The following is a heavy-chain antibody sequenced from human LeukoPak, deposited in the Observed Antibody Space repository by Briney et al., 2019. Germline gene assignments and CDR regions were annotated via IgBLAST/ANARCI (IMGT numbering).Heavy chain of an antibody. Sequence: ASVKVSCKASGYTFANFGITWVRQAPGQGLEWMGWISVYNGNTNYARNLQGRVTLTTDTSTSTAYMELRSLGSDDTALYYCARTCSSSSCYMVHWGQGTLVTVSS. CDR2: ISVYNGNT. D-gene: IGHD2-2*02. V-gene: IGHV1-18*01. J-gene: IGHJ4*02. CDR3: ARTCSSSSCYMVH. CDR1: GYTFANFG.